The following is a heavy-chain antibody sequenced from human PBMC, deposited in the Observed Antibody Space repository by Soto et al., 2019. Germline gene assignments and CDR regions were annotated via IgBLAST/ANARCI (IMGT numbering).Heavy chain of an antibody. CDR1: GGTFSSYA. CDR2: IIPIFGTA. D-gene: IGHD6-19*01. J-gene: IGHJ4*02. V-gene: IGHV1-69*13. Sequence: GASVKVSCKASGGTFSSYAISWVRQAPGQGLEWMGGIIPIFGTANYAQKFQGRVTITADESTSTAYMELSSLRSEDTAVYYCARVIDGSGPPYYFDYWGQGTLVTVSS. CDR3: ARVIDGSGPPYYFDY.